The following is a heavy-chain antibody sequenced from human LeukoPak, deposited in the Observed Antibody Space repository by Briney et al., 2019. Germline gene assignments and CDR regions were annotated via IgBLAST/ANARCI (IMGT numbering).Heavy chain of an antibody. CDR3: ARDPYCGGDCFRGYFDY. Sequence: ASVKVSCKASGYAFTSYYMHWVRQAPGQGLEWMGIINPSGGSTSYAQKFQGRVTMTRDTSTSTVYMELSSLRSEDTAVYYCARDPYCGGDCFRGYFDYWGQGTLVTVSS. V-gene: IGHV1-46*01. CDR2: INPSGGST. CDR1: GYAFTSYY. D-gene: IGHD2-21*02. J-gene: IGHJ4*02.